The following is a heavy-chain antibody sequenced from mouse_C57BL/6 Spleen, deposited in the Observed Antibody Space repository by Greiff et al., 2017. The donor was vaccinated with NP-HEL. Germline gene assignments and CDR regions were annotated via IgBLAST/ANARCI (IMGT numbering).Heavy chain of an antibody. CDR1: GFNIKDYY. CDR2: IEPEDGET. Sequence: EVQLQQSGAELVKPGASVKLSCTASGFNIKDYYMPWVKQRTEQGLEWIGRIEPEDGETKYAPKFQGKATITADPSANTAYLQLRSLTSEDPAVYYCPRCGNFGGFAYWGQGTLVTVSA. D-gene: IGHD2-1*01. J-gene: IGHJ3*01. V-gene: IGHV14-2*01. CDR3: PRCGNFGGFAY.